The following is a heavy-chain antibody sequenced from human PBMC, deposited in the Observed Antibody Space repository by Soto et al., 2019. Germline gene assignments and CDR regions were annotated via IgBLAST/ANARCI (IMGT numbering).Heavy chain of an antibody. V-gene: IGHV4-4*07. CDR1: GDSMNNQY. CDR2: IYTSGGT. J-gene: IGHJ4*02. D-gene: IGHD5-18*01. Sequence: SETLSITCTVSGDSMNNQYCSWIRQPAGNGLEWIGRIYTSGGTNYNPSLKSRVTMSVDTSKKQVSLNLSSVTGADTAVYYCARGYSYGDTFDYWGQGTLVTVSS. CDR3: ARGYSYGDTFDY.